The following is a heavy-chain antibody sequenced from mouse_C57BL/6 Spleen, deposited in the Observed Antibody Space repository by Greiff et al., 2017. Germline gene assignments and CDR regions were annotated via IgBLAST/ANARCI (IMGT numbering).Heavy chain of an antibody. J-gene: IGHJ2*01. CDR1: GYTFTSYW. CDR2: IDPSDSYT. Sequence: QVQLKQPGAELVKPGASVKLSCKASGYTFTSYWMQWVKQRPGQGLEWIGEIDPSDSYTNYNQKFKGKATLTVDTSSSTAYMQLSSLTSEDSAVYYCARWGTYGYDGFDYWGQGTTLTVSS. V-gene: IGHV1-50*01. CDR3: ARWGTYGYDGFDY. D-gene: IGHD2-2*01.